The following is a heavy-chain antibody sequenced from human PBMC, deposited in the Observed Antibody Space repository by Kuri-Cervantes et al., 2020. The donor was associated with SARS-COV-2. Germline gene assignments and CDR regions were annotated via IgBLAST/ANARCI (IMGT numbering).Heavy chain of an antibody. Sequence: SETLSLTCTVSGASVSSSNYFWGWVRQPPGKGLEWIGYIYYSGSTNYNPSLKSRVTISVDTSKNQFSLKLSSVTAADTAVYYCARARVDYYDSSGLDYWGQGTLVTVSS. V-gene: IGHV4-61*01. D-gene: IGHD3-22*01. CDR2: IYYSGST. CDR1: GASVSSSNYF. J-gene: IGHJ4*02. CDR3: ARARVDYYDSSGLDY.